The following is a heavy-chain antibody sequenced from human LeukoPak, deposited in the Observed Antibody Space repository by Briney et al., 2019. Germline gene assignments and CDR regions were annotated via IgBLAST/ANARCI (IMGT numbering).Heavy chain of an antibody. Sequence: GGSLRLSCAASGFTFSDYYMSWIRQAPGKGLEWVSYISSSSNYTNYADSVKGRFTISRDNAKNSLYLQMNSLRAEDTAVYYCASTYYDDSSGHYAYWGQGTLVTVSS. D-gene: IGHD3-22*01. CDR3: ASTYYDDSSGHYAY. CDR1: GFTFSDYY. CDR2: ISSSSNYT. J-gene: IGHJ4*02. V-gene: IGHV3-11*03.